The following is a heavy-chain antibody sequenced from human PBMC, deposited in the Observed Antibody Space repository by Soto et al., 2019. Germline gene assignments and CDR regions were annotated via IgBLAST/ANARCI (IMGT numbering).Heavy chain of an antibody. D-gene: IGHD1-20*01. Sequence: PGESLKISCAASGFTFSSYAMSWVRQAPGKGLEWASAISGSGGSTYYADSVKGRFTISRDNSKNTLYLQMNSLRAEDTAVYYCAKDPYNWNGYYFDYWGQGTLVTVSS. CDR3: AKDPYNWNGYYFDY. J-gene: IGHJ4*02. CDR2: ISGSGGST. V-gene: IGHV3-23*01. CDR1: GFTFSSYA.